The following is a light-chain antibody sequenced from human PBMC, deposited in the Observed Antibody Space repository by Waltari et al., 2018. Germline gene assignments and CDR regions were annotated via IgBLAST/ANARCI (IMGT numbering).Light chain of an antibody. Sequence: SFELTQPPSLSVSPGQTARITCSGDALSKQYAHRHQQSPGQASLLVLYKEIEWPSWIPERFSGSNSGTTVTLTISGFQAEDEADYYCQSADSSGSFVFGAGTKLTVL. CDR2: KEI. CDR1: ALSKQY. J-gene: IGLJ2*01. V-gene: IGLV3-25*03. CDR3: QSADSSGSFV.